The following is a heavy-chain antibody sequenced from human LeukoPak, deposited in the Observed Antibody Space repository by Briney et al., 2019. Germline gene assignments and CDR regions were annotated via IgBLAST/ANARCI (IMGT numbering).Heavy chain of an antibody. CDR3: ARDHYSRNDY. CDR1: GFTFSSYS. V-gene: IGHV3-21*01. CDR2: ISSSGSHI. Sequence: GGSLRLSCAASGFTFSSYSMNWVRQAPGKGLEWVSFISSSGSHIFYADSVKGRFTISRNNAKNSLYLQMNSLRDEDTAVYYCARDHYSRNDYWGQGTLVTVSS. J-gene: IGHJ4*02. D-gene: IGHD4-11*01.